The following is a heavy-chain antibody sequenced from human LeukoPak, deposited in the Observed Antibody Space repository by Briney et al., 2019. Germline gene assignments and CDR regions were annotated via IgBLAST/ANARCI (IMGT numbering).Heavy chain of an antibody. V-gene: IGHV3-48*02. D-gene: IGHD6-13*01. CDR1: GFTFSTYS. CDR3: ARDHYSRNDY. J-gene: IGHJ4*02. CDR2: ISGSSSAL. Sequence: GGSLRLSCAASGFTFSTYSMTWARQAPGKGLEWVSYISGSSSALYYADSVKGRFTISRDNAKNSLYLQMNSLRDEDTAVYYCARDHYSRNDYWGQGTLVTVSS.